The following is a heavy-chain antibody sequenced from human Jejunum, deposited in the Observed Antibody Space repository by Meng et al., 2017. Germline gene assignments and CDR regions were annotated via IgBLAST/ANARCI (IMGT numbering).Heavy chain of an antibody. D-gene: IGHD1-26*01. J-gene: IGHJ4*02. V-gene: IGHV3-23*01. CDR2: VSSGGGST. CDR3: AREVVGGLFFWDF. Sequence: GESLKISCAASGFTFSGSHMHWVRQAPGKGPEWVSTVSSGGGSTYYADSVKGRFTISRDSSKNMLSLQMNSLRAEDTAVYYCAREVVGGLFFWDFWGQGTLVTVSS. CDR1: GFTFSGSH.